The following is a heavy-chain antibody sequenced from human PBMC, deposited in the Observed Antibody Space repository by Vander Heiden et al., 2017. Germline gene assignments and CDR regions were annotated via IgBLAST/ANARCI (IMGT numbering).Heavy chain of an antibody. D-gene: IGHD2-21*02. CDR3: ARGRVTYFDY. CDR1: GGSFSGYS. J-gene: IGHJ4*02. Sequence: VLPHQCGAGLLKPSATLPLTRAAVGGSFSGYSWTWIRQPPGKGLEWIGEINHGGSTSYNPSLKSRVTISVDTSKNQFSLKLSSVTAADTAVYYCARGRVTYFDYWGQGTLVTVSS. CDR2: INHGGST. V-gene: IGHV4-34*01.